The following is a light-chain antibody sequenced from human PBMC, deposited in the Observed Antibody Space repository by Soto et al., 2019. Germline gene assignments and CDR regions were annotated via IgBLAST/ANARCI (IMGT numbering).Light chain of an antibody. V-gene: IGLV3-21*02. Sequence: SYELIQPPSVSVAPGQTARITCWGGTIGGISVHWYQQRPGQAPVLVVHDDTDRPSGIPERFSGYKYGNTATLTISWVEAGDGAEYYCQVWASSSDNFVFGKGIKGTV. J-gene: IGLJ1*01. CDR1: TIGGIS. CDR3: QVWASSSDNFV. CDR2: DDT.